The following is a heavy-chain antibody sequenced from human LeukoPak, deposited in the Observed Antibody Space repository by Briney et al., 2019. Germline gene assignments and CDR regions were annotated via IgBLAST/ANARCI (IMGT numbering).Heavy chain of an antibody. Sequence: SETLSLTCTVSGGSISSYYWSWIRQPPGKGLEWIGYIYYSGSTNYNPSLKSRVTISVDTSKNQFSLKLSSVTAADTAVYYCARGPNNDYGGNPGGGFDYWGQGTLVTVSS. J-gene: IGHJ4*02. CDR2: IYYSGST. D-gene: IGHD4-23*01. CDR3: ARGPNNDYGGNPGGGFDY. CDR1: GGSISSYY. V-gene: IGHV4-59*01.